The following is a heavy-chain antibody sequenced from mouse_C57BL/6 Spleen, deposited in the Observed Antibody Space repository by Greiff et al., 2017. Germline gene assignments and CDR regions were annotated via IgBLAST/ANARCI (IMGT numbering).Heavy chain of an antibody. CDR3: ARHEEGYYGSSYRARDY. Sequence: QVQLQQSGAELVKPGASVKLSCKASGYTFTEYTIHWVKQRSGQGLEWIGWFYPGSGSIKYNEKFKDKATLTADKSSSTVYMELSRLTSEDSAVXFCARHEEGYYGSSYRARDYWGQGTSVTVSS. D-gene: IGHD1-1*01. J-gene: IGHJ4*01. CDR2: FYPGSGSI. V-gene: IGHV1-62-2*01. CDR1: GYTFTEYT.